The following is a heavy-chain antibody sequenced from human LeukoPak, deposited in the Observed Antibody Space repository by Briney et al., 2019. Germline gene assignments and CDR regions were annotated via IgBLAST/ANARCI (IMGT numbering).Heavy chain of an antibody. CDR2: IYSVGST. Sequence: GGSLRLSCAASGFTVSSNYMSWVRQPPGKGLEWVSVIYSVGSTYYPDSVKGRFTISRDNSKNTLYLQMNSLRAEDTAVYYCARDHEGGVPGDCSTCPPDYGMDVWGQGTTVTVSS. V-gene: IGHV3-53*01. CDR1: GFTVSSNY. J-gene: IGHJ6*02. D-gene: IGHD2-21*02. CDR3: ARDHEGGVPGDCSTCPPDYGMDV.